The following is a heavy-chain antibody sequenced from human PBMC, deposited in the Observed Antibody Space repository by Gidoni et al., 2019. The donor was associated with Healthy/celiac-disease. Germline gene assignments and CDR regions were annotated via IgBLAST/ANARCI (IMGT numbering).Heavy chain of an antibody. CDR1: GFSFDDYA. CDR2: IDWNSGSI. Sequence: EVQLVESGGGLVQSGRSLRLSCAASGFSFDDYAMHWVRQGPGKGLEWVSGIDWNSGSIDYADSAKGRFTISRDNAKNSLFLQMNSLRVEDTALYYCVKSRGPYYHYYGVXVWGPGTTV. J-gene: IGHJ6*02. V-gene: IGHV3-9*01. CDR3: VKSRGPYYHYYGVXV.